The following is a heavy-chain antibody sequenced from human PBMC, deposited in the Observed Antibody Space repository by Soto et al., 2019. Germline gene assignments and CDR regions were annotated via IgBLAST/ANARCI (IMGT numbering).Heavy chain of an antibody. CDR3: ARETELVDTAMYSRWFDP. J-gene: IGHJ5*02. V-gene: IGHV4-59*01. CDR1: GGSISSYY. CDR2: IYYSGST. D-gene: IGHD5-18*01. Sequence: SETLSLTCTVSGGSISSYYWSWIRQPPGKGLEWIGYIYYSGSTNYNPSLKSRVTISVDTSKNQFSLKLSSVTAADTAVFYFARETELVDTAMYSRWFDPWGQGTLVTVSS.